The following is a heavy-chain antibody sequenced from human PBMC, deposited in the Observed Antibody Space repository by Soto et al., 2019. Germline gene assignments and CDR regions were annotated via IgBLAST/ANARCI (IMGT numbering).Heavy chain of an antibody. V-gene: IGHV1-58*01. CDR3: ARDSSYDFWSGYYRDY. Sequence: ASVKVSCKASGFTFTSSAVQWVRQARGQRLEWIGWIVVGSGNTNYAQKFQERVTITRDMSTSTAYMELSSLRSEDTAVYYCARDSSYDFWSGYYRDYWGQGTLVTVSS. D-gene: IGHD3-3*01. J-gene: IGHJ4*02. CDR1: GFTFTSSA. CDR2: IVVGSGNT.